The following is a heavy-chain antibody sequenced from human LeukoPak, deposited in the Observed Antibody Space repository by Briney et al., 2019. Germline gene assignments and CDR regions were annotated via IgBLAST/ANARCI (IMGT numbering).Heavy chain of an antibody. CDR2: INHSRSN. D-gene: IGHD3-22*01. CDR1: GGSFSGYY. V-gene: IGHV4-34*01. CDR3: ARGKYYYDYYYFDY. J-gene: IGHJ4*02. Sequence: SETLSLTCAVYGGSFSGYYWSWIRQPPGKGLEWIGEINHSRSNNYNPSLKSRVTISVDTSKNQFSLKLSSVTAADTAVYYCARGKYYYDYYYFDYWGQGTLVTVSS.